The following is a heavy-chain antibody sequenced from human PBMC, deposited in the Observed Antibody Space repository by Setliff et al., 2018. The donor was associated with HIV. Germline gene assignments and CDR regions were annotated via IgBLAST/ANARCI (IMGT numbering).Heavy chain of an antibody. CDR3: AKDRWFSRGYSTTWVEGPFDY. Sequence: GGSLRLSCVASGFTFDDYAMHWVRQAPGKGLEWVSGINWSSRNMGYADSVKGRFTISRDNAKSFLYLQMDSLRAEDTALYYYAKDRWFSRGYSTTWVEGPFDYWGQGTLVTVSS. CDR2: INWSSRNM. CDR1: GFTFDDYA. J-gene: IGHJ4*02. V-gene: IGHV3-9*01. D-gene: IGHD5-18*01.